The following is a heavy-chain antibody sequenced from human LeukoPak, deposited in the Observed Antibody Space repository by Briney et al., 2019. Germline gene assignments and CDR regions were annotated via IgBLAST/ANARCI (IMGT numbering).Heavy chain of an antibody. D-gene: IGHD2-2*01. CDR3: ARTKPPCTSCLLLDY. J-gene: IGHJ4*02. Sequence: ASVKVSCKASGYTFTGYYIHWLRQAPGQGLEWMGWINPNSGGTNYAQKSQGLVTMSRDTSITTAYMELNRLISDDTAVYFCARTKPPCTSCLLLDYWGQGTLVTVSS. V-gene: IGHV1-2*02. CDR1: GYTFTGYY. CDR2: INPNSGGT.